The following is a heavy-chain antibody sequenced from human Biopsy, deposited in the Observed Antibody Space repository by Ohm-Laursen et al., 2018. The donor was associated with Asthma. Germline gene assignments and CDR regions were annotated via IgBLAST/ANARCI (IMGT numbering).Heavy chain of an antibody. V-gene: IGHV4-39*01. CDR1: GGSITSSSYY. CDR3: VRHQYSSSWSTFDY. J-gene: IGHJ4*02. CDR2: MYHSGSP. D-gene: IGHD3-22*01. Sequence: PSQTLSLTCTVSGGSITSSSYYWGWIRQPPGKGMEWIGSMYHSGSPYYHPSLKSRATISVDTSKNQLSLTMSSVTAAGTAVYFCVRHQYSSSWSTFDYWGQGALVTVSS.